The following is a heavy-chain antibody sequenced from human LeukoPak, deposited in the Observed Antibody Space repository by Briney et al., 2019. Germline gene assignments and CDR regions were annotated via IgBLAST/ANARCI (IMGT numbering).Heavy chain of an antibody. V-gene: IGHV3-23*01. CDR3: AKVADVVVVINAFDI. Sequence: GGSLRLSCAASGFTFSSYAMSWVRQAPGKGLEWVSAISGSGGSTYYADSVKGWFTISRDNSKNTLYLQMNSLRAEDTAVYYCAKVADVVVVINAFDIWAKGQWSPSLQ. CDR1: GFTFSSYA. CDR2: ISGSGGST. J-gene: IGHJ3*02. D-gene: IGHD3-22*01.